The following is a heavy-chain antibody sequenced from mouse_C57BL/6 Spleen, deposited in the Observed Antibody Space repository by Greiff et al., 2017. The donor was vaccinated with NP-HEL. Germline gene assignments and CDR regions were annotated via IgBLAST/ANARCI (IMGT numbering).Heavy chain of an antibody. CDR2: INPNNGGT. CDR3: ARGVENFDY. Sequence: EVQLQQSGPELVKPGASVKISCKASGYTFTDYYMNWVKQSHGKSLEWIGDINPNNGGTSYNQKFKGKATLTVDKSSSTAYMELRSLTSEDSAVYYCARGVENFDYWGQGTTLTVSS. CDR1: GYTFTDYY. J-gene: IGHJ2*01. V-gene: IGHV1-26*01. D-gene: IGHD1-3*01.